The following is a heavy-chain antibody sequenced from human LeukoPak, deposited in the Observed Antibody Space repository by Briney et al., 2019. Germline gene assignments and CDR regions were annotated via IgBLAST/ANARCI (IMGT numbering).Heavy chain of an antibody. CDR2: MNPNSGNT. D-gene: IGHD2-2*01. V-gene: IGHV1-8*01. CDR1: GYTFTSYD. Sequence: ASVKVSCKASGYTFTSYDINWVRRATGQGLEWMGRMNPNSGNTGYAQKFQGRVTMTRNTSISTAYMELSSLRSEDTAVYYCARAPPARRYCSSTSCYPNRFDPWGQGTLVTVSS. CDR3: ARAPPARRYCSSTSCYPNRFDP. J-gene: IGHJ5*02.